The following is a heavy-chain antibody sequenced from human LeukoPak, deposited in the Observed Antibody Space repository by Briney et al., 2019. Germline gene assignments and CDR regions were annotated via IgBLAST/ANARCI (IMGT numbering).Heavy chain of an antibody. CDR3: ARAYYDILTGYYPFDY. D-gene: IGHD3-9*01. Sequence: PSETLSLTCAVYGGSFSGYYWSWIRQPPGKGLEWIGEINHSGSTNYNPSLKSRVTISVDTSKNQFSLKLSSVTAADTAVYYCARAYYDILTGYYPFDYWGQGTLVTVSS. V-gene: IGHV4-34*01. CDR2: INHSGST. CDR1: GGSFSGYY. J-gene: IGHJ4*02.